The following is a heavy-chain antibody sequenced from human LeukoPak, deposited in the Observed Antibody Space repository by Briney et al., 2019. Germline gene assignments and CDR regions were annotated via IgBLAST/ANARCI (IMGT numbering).Heavy chain of an antibody. J-gene: IGHJ4*02. D-gene: IGHD3-16*01. Sequence: SVKVSCKASGGTFSSYAISWVRQAPGQGLEWMGGIIPIFGTANYAQKFQGRVTITTDESTSTAYMELSSLRSEDTAVYYCASGGPSGNYATYYFDYWGQGTLVTVSS. CDR3: ASGGPSGNYATYYFDY. V-gene: IGHV1-69*05. CDR2: IIPIFGTA. CDR1: GGTFSSYA.